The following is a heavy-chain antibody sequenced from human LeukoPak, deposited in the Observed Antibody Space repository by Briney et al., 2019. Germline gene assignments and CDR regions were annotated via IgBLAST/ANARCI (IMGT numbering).Heavy chain of an antibody. Sequence: GGSLRLSCAASEFTFSSYTMSWVRQAPGKGLEWVSAISAGGAGTYYAESVKGRFTISRDNSKNTLYLQMNSLRADDTAVYYCAKEDHRGSDPPWFDPWGQGTLVTVSS. CDR1: EFTFSSYT. J-gene: IGHJ5*02. V-gene: IGHV3-23*01. D-gene: IGHD3-10*01. CDR3: AKEDHRGSDPPWFDP. CDR2: ISAGGAGT.